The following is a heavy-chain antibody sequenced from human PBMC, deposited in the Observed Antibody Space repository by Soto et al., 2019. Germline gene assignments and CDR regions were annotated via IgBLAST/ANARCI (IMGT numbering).Heavy chain of an antibody. V-gene: IGHV2-5*02. D-gene: IGHD1-1*01. CDR3: AHLKEGTDAFDI. CDR2: LYWDEDK. CDR1: GFSLSTSGVG. Sequence: QITLKESGPTLVKPTQTLTLTCTFSGFSLSTSGVGVGWIRQPPGKALEWLALLYWDEDKRYSPPRKSSLTINKDTSKNQVVVTMTNMDPVDTATYYCAHLKEGTDAFDIWDQGTMVTVSS. J-gene: IGHJ3*02.